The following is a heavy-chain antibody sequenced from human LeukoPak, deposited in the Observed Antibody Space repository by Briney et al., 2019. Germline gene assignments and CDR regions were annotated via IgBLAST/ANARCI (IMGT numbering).Heavy chain of an antibody. CDR1: EYSFTTYW. CDR2: IYPGDSDT. Sequence: PGESLKISCKGSEYSFTTYWIGWVRQMPGKGLEYMGVIYPGDSDTRYSPSFQGQVTISADKSISTAYLQWSSLKASDTAMYYCARGGYSYDQSFDYWGQGTLVTVSS. V-gene: IGHV5-51*01. J-gene: IGHJ4*02. D-gene: IGHD5-18*01. CDR3: ARGGYSYDQSFDY.